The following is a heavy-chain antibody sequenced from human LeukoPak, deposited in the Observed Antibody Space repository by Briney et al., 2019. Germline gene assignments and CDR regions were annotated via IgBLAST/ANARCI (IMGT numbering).Heavy chain of an antibody. CDR2: INSDGSST. V-gene: IGHV3-74*01. CDR1: GFTFSSYW. D-gene: IGHD3-10*01. CDR3: ARGPYGSGSYSVDY. Sequence: GGSLRLSCAACGFTFSSYWMHWVRQAPGKGLVWVSRINSDGSSTSYADSVKGRFTISRDNAKNTLYLQMNSLRAEDTAVYYCARGPYGSGSYSVDYWGQGTLVTVSS. J-gene: IGHJ4*02.